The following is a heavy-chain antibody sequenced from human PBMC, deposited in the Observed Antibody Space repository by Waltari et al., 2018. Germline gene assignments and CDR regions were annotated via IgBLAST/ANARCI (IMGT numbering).Heavy chain of an antibody. CDR2: INHSGST. Sequence: QVQLQQWGAGLLKPSETLSLTCAVYGGSFSGYYWSWIRQPPGKGLEWIGEINHSGSTNYNPSLKSRVTISVDTSKNQFPLKLSSVTAADTAVYYCASYEVTIFGVVKADWGQGTLVTVSS. J-gene: IGHJ4*02. CDR1: GGSFSGYY. V-gene: IGHV4-34*01. D-gene: IGHD3-3*01. CDR3: ASYEVTIFGVVKAD.